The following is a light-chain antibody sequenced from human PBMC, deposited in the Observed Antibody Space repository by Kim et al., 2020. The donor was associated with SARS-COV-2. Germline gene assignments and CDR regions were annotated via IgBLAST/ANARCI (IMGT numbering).Light chain of an antibody. CDR1: SSDVGGYNY. CDR2: EVS. J-gene: IGLJ3*02. CDR3: SSYAGSNRV. V-gene: IGLV2-8*01. Sequence: QSALTQPPSASGSPGQSVTISCTGTSSDVGGYNYVSWYQQHPGKAPKLMIYEVSKRPSGVPDRFSGSKSGNTASLTVSGLQAEDEADYYCSSYAGSNRVLGGGTQLTVL.